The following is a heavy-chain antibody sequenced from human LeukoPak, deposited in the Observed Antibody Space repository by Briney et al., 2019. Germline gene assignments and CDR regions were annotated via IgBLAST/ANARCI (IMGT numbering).Heavy chain of an antibody. CDR3: ARTGSGTYPPFDY. J-gene: IGHJ4*02. V-gene: IGHV4-30-2*01. CDR2: IYDSGST. Sequence: SQTLSLTCAVSGGSISSGGYSWSWVRQPPGRGLEWIGYIYDSGSTYYNPSLKSRVTISVARSKTQFSLKLSSVPAADPAVYYCARTGSGTYPPFDYWGQGTLVTVSS. D-gene: IGHD3-10*01. CDR1: GGSISSGGYS.